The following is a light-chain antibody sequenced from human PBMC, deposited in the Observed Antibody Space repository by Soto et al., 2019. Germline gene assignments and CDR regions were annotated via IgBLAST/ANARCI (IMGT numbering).Light chain of an antibody. CDR3: QQRSNWLIS. Sequence: EIVLTQSPATLSLSPGERATLSCRASQGVSGYLAWYQQKPGQAPRLLIYDGSHRAAGIPSRFSGSGSGTDFTLTISGLEPEDFAVYYCQQRSNWLISFGPGNKVDIK. V-gene: IGKV3-11*01. CDR1: QGVSGY. CDR2: DGS. J-gene: IGKJ3*01.